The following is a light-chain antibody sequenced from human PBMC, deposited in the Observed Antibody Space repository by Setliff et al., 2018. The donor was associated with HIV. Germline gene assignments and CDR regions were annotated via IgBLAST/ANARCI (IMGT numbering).Light chain of an antibody. CDR3: CSYAGSSTYV. J-gene: IGLJ1*01. CDR2: EVN. V-gene: IGLV2-23*02. Sequence: QSALTQPASVSGSPGQSITISCTGTSSDVGSYNLVSWYQQHPGKAPKLMIYEVNKRPSGVSYRFSGSKSGNTASLTIPGLQAEDEADYYCCSYAGSSTYVFGTGTKSPS. CDR1: SSDVGSYNL.